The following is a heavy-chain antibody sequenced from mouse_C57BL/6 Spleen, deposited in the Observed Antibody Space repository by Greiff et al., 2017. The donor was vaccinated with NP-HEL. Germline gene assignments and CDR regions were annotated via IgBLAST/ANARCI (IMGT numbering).Heavy chain of an antibody. CDR1: GFTFTDYY. V-gene: IGHV7-3*01. Sequence: EVKLVESGGGLVQPGGSLSLSCAASGFTFTDYYMSWVRQPPGKALEWLGFIRNKANGYTTEYSASVKGRFTISRDNSQSILYLQMNALRADDRATYYCARSHLLSRAMDYWGQGTSVTVSS. CDR3: ARSHLLSRAMDY. CDR2: IRNKANGYTT. D-gene: IGHD2-1*01. J-gene: IGHJ4*01.